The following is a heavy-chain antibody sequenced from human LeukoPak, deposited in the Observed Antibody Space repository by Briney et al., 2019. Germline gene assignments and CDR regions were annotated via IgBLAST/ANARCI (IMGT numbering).Heavy chain of an antibody. Sequence: GGSLRLSCAASGFTFRDFYMGWIRQAPGKGLEWVSYISSSGSEEYYADSVKGRFTISRDNAKNSLYLEMNSLGAEDTAVYYCAREISSWYNWFDPWGQGTLVTVSS. J-gene: IGHJ5*02. CDR1: GFTFRDFY. CDR2: ISSSGSEE. V-gene: IGHV3-11*01. D-gene: IGHD6-13*01. CDR3: AREISSWYNWFDP.